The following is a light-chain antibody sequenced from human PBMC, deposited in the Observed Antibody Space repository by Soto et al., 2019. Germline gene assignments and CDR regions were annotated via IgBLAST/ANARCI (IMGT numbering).Light chain of an antibody. CDR3: SSYTGSSTPYV. V-gene: IGLV2-14*01. CDR1: SSDVGGYNY. CDR2: EVS. J-gene: IGLJ1*01. Sequence: QSVLTQPASVSGSPGQSITISCTGTSSDVGGYNYVSWYQQHPGKAPKLMIYEVSNRPSGVSNRFSGPKSGNTASLTISGLQAEDEADYYCSSYTGSSTPYVFGTGTKLTVL.